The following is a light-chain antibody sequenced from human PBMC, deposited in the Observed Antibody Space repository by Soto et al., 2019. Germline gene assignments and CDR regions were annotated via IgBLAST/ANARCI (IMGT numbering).Light chain of an antibody. CDR2: TNT. CDR3: QPYDRSLTGRV. J-gene: IGLJ2*01. CDR1: SSNIGAGYD. Sequence: QSVLTQPPSVSGAPGQRVTISCTGSSSNIGAGYDVHWYQQLPGTAPKLIIYTNTNRPSGVPDRFAGSKSGPSASRAITGLQAEDEADYYCQPYDRSLTGRVFGGGAKLTVL. V-gene: IGLV1-40*01.